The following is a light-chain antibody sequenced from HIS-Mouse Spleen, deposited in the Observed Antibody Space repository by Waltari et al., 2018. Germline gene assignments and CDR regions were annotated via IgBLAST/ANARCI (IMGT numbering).Light chain of an antibody. V-gene: IGLV3-25*03. CDR2: KDS. J-gene: IGLJ3*02. CDR3: QSADSSGTYRV. Sequence: SYELTQPPSVSVSPGQTARITCSGDALPKQYAYWYLQKPGQAPVLVIYKDSERPSGIPERFSGSSSGTTVTLTISGVQAEDEADDYCQSADSSGTYRVFGGGTKLTVL. CDR1: ALPKQY.